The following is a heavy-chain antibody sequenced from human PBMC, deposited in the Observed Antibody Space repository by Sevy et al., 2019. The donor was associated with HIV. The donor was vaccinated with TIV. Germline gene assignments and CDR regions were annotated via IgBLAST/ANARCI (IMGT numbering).Heavy chain of an antibody. Sequence: GGSLRLSCAVSGFAFSDYYMTWIRQAPGKGLEWVSYITSGGNSINYAGSVKGRFTVSRDNTKNSLYLQMNSLRAEDTDVYYCARVDYDDYTTWGTGYYYMDVWGKGTMVTVSS. V-gene: IGHV3-11*01. CDR2: ITSGGNSI. CDR3: ARVDYDDYTTWGTGYYYMDV. J-gene: IGHJ6*03. D-gene: IGHD4-17*01. CDR1: GFAFSDYY.